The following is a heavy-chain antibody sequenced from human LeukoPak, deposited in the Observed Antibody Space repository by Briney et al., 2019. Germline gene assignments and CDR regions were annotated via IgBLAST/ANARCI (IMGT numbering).Heavy chain of an antibody. CDR3: ARADHGTRSNGFYTLDY. D-gene: IGHD2-2*02. CDR1: GFTFSSYG. V-gene: IGHV3-30*03. CDR2: ISHDGSNK. Sequence: GSLRLSCAASGFTFSSYGMHWVRQAPGKGLEWVAVISHDGSNKYYADSVKGRFTISRDNSKNTLYLQMNSLRAEDTAVYYCARADHGTRSNGFYTLDYWGQGTLVTVSS. J-gene: IGHJ4*02.